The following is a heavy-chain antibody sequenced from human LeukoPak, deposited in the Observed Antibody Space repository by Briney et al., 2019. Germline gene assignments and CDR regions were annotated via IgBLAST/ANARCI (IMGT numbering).Heavy chain of an antibody. CDR3: ARRSLYYYYMDV. CDR2: IYYSGSI. Sequence: SETLSLTCTVSGGSISSYYWSWIRQPPGKGLEWIGYIYYSGSIYYNPSLKSRVTMSVDTSKNQFSLKLSSVTAVDTAVYYCARRSLYYYYMDVWGKGTTVTVSS. J-gene: IGHJ6*03. D-gene: IGHD2-15*01. CDR1: GGSISSYY. V-gene: IGHV4-59*04.